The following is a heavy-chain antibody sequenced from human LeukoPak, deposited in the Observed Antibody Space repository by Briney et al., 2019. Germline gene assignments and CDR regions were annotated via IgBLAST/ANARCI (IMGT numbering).Heavy chain of an antibody. D-gene: IGHD3-22*01. Sequence: ASVKVSCKASGYTFTSYYMHWVRQAPGQGLEWMGIINPSGGSRSYAQKFQGRVTMTRDTSTSTVYMELSSLRSEDTAVYYCARDGYYYDSSGYYYFDYWGQGTLVTVSS. V-gene: IGHV1-46*01. J-gene: IGHJ4*02. CDR1: GYTFTSYY. CDR2: INPSGGSR. CDR3: ARDGYYYDSSGYYYFDY.